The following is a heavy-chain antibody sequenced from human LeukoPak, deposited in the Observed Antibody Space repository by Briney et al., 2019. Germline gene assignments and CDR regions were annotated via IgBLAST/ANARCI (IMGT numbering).Heavy chain of an antibody. CDR1: GYTFTGYY. Sequence: GASVKVSCKASGYTFTGYYMHWVRQAPGQGLEWMGRINPNSGGTNYAQKFQGRVTMTRATSISTAYMELSRLRSDDTAVYYCARATTIFGVVSSLDYWGQGTLVTVSS. D-gene: IGHD3-3*01. CDR3: ARATTIFGVVSSLDY. V-gene: IGHV1-2*06. CDR2: INPNSGGT. J-gene: IGHJ4*02.